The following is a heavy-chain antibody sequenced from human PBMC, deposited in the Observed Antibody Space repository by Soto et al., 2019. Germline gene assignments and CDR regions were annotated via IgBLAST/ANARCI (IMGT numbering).Heavy chain of an antibody. J-gene: IGHJ6*02. D-gene: IGHD1-1*01. CDR1: GFTFSSYG. Sequence: QVQLVESGGGVVQPGRSLRLSCAASGFTFSSYGMHWVRQAPGKGLEWVAVISYDGSNKYYADSVKGRFTISRDNSKNTLYLQMNSLRAEDTAVYYCAKGVHYYYYYGMDVWGQGPTVTVSS. CDR2: ISYDGSNK. V-gene: IGHV3-30*18. CDR3: AKGVHYYYYYGMDV.